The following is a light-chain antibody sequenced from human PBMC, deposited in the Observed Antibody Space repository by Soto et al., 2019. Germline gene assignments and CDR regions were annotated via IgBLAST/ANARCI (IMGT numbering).Light chain of an antibody. CDR1: QSVSSY. Sequence: EIVLTQSPATLSLSPGERATLSCRASQSVSSYLAWYQQKPGQAPRLLIYDASNRATGIQARFGGSGSGTDFTLTISSLEPEDFAVYYCQQRSNWPTFGQGTRLEI. V-gene: IGKV3-11*01. CDR2: DAS. CDR3: QQRSNWPT. J-gene: IGKJ5*01.